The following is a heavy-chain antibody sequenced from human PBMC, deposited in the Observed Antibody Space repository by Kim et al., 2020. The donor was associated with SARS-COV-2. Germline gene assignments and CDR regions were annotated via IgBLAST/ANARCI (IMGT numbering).Heavy chain of an antibody. CDR1: GFSFSNNF. J-gene: IGHJ4*02. CDR3: GKDQTLTV. Sequence: GGSLRLSCAVSGFSFSNNFMNFMTWVRQAPGKGLEWVSVIYKDGSTYYADSVQGRFTISRDNSKNTLYLQMNSLRVEDTAMYYCGKDQTLTVWGQGTLVTVSS. D-gene: IGHD4-4*01. CDR2: IYKDGST. V-gene: IGHV3-53*01.